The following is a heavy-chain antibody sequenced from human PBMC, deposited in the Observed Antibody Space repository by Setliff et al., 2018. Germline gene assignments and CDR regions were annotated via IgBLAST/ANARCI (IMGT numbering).Heavy chain of an antibody. J-gene: IGHJ3*02. CDR3: AKDRSFPNDVFDT. V-gene: IGHV3-23*01. CDR2: INNGGVSA. CDR1: GFAFTSYD. Sequence: GGSLRLSCVTSGFAFTSYDMTWVRQAPGKGLEWVASINNGGVSADYTDSVKGRFTISRDNSRNTLYLQMNSLRAEDTGIYYCAKDRSFPNDVFDTWGQGTMVTVSS.